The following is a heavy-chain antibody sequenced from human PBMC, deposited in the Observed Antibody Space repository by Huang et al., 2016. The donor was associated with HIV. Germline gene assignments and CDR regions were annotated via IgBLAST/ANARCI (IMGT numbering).Heavy chain of an antibody. CDR3: ARGQGGYYYYYMDV. V-gene: IGHV4-34*01. CDR1: GGSFSGYY. Sequence: QVQLQQWGAGLLRPSETLSLTCAVYGGSFSGYYGTWIRQPPGKGLEWIGEINHSEGTNYNPALKSRVTISVDTSRNQFCLTLTAVTAADTAVYYCARGQGGYYYYYMDVWGKGTTVTVSS. J-gene: IGHJ6*03. CDR2: INHSEGT.